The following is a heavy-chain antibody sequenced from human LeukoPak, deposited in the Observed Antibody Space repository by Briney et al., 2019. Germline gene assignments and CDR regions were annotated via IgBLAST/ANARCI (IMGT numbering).Heavy chain of an antibody. D-gene: IGHD5-18*01. Sequence: PSETLSLTCAVYGGSFSGYYWSWIRQPPGKGLEWIGEINHSGSTNYNPSLKSRVTISVDTSKNQFSLKLSSVTAADTAVYYCARVLIRGYSYGYWDWGQGTLVTVSS. CDR2: INHSGST. CDR1: GGSFSGYY. J-gene: IGHJ4*02. CDR3: ARVLIRGYSYGYWD. V-gene: IGHV4-34*01.